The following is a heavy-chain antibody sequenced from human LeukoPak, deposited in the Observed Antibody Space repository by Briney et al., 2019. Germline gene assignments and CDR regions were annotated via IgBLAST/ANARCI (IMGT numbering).Heavy chain of an antibody. Sequence: GGSLRLSCAASGFTFSSYEMNWVRQAPGKGLEWVAVISYDGSNKYYADSVKGRFTISRDNSKNTLYLQMNSLRAEDTAVYYCAKVGTRGNWNYGHFDYWGQGTLVTVSS. CDR1: GFTFSSYE. V-gene: IGHV3-30*18. J-gene: IGHJ4*02. CDR2: ISYDGSNK. D-gene: IGHD1-7*01. CDR3: AKVGTRGNWNYGHFDY.